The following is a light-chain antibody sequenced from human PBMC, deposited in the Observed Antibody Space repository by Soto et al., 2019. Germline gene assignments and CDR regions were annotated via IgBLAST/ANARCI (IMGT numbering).Light chain of an antibody. CDR3: QQLNSYPIT. V-gene: IGKV1-17*01. J-gene: IGKJ5*01. CDR2: GAS. Sequence: DIQMTQSPSSLSTSVGDRVTITCRASENIRDFVNWYQQKPGKAPNLLIYGASTLQGGVPSRFSGSGSGTDFTLTISSLQPEDFATYYCQQLNSYPITFGQGTRLEI. CDR1: ENIRDF.